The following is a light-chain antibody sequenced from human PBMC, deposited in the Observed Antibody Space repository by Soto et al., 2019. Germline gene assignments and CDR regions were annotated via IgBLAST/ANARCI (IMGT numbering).Light chain of an antibody. Sequence: EIVMTQSPATLSVSPGERATLSCRASQNVGNNLAWYQQRPGQAPRLLIYAASIRAAGIPARFSASGSGTDFTLTISDVQPEDFALYYCHQRQSWPRTFGQGTKVDI. CDR3: HQRQSWPRT. CDR2: AAS. CDR1: QNVGNN. J-gene: IGKJ1*01. V-gene: IGKV3D-15*03.